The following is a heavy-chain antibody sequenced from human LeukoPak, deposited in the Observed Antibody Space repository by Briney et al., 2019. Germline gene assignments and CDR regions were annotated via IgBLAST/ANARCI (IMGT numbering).Heavy chain of an antibody. V-gene: IGHV3-9*01. Sequence: GGSLRLSCAASGFTFDDYAMHWVRQAPGKGLEWVSGISWNSGSIDYADSVKGRFTISRDNAKNSLYLQMNSRRPEDTALYYCAKGGLVVVPASLDYWGQGTLVTVSS. CDR2: ISWNSGSI. CDR3: AKGGLVVVPASLDY. D-gene: IGHD2-21*02. CDR1: GFTFDDYA. J-gene: IGHJ4*02.